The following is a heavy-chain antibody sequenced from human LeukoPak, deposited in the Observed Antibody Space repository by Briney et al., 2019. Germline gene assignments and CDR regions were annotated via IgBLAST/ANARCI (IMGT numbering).Heavy chain of an antibody. V-gene: IGHV3-23*01. Sequence: AGGSLRLSCTASGFTFSSYAMSWVRQAPGKGLEWVSAISGSGGSTYYADSVKGRFTISRGNSKNTLYLQMNSLRAEDTAVYYCAKDRVTMVRGVPNWFDPWGQGTLVTVSS. CDR2: ISGSGGST. CDR3: AKDRVTMVRGVPNWFDP. D-gene: IGHD3-10*01. CDR1: GFTFSSYA. J-gene: IGHJ5*02.